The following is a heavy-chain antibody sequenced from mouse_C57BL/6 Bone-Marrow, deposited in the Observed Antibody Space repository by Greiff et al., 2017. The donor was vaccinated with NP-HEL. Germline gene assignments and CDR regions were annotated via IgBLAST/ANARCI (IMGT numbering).Heavy chain of an antibody. D-gene: IGHD2-3*01. CDR2: IYPRSGNT. V-gene: IGHV1-81*01. CDR1: GYTFTSYG. CDR3: ARWLLPVFAY. Sequence: QVQLKESGAELARPGASVKLSCKASGYTFTSYGISWVKQRTGQGLEWIGEIYPRSGNTYYNEKFKGKATLTADKSSSTAYMELRSLTSEDSAVYFCARWLLPVFAYWGQGTLVTVSA. J-gene: IGHJ3*01.